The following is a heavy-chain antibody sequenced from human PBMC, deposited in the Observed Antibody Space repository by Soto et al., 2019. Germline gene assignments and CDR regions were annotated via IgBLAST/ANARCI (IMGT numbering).Heavy chain of an antibody. CDR1: GFTFEDYA. CDR2: ISWNSGMI. J-gene: IGHJ4*02. V-gene: IGHV3-9*01. D-gene: IGHD6-13*01. CDR3: AKGKIAAALYYFDY. Sequence: LRLSCAASGFTFEDYAVHWVRQVPGKGLEWVSGISWNSGMIGYADSVKGRFTISRDNAKNSLYLQMSSLRAEDTALYYCAKGKIAAALYYFDYWGQGTLVTVSS.